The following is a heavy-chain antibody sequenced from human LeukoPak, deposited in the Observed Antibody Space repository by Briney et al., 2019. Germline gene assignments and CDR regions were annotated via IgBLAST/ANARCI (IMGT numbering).Heavy chain of an antibody. V-gene: IGHV3-23*01. CDR2: ISGSGGST. CDR3: AKDVRPAQNYFDY. CDR1: GFTFSSYA. J-gene: IGHJ4*02. Sequence: GGSLRLSCATSGFTFSSYAMSWVRQAPGKGLEWVSAISGSGGSTYYADSVKGRFTISRDNSKNTLYLQMNSLRAEDTAVYYCAKDVRPAQNYFDYWGQGTLVTVSS.